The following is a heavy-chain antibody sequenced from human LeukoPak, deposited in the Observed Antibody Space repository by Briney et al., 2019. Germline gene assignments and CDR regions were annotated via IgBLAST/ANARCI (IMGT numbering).Heavy chain of an antibody. V-gene: IGHV3-64D*06. Sequence: GGSLRLSCSASGFTFSSYAMHWVRQAPGKGLEYVSAISSNGGSTYYADSVKGRFTISRDNSKNTLYLQMSSLRAEDTAVYYCVKDRGDFWSGYQYYFDYWGQGTLVTVSP. CDR3: VKDRGDFWSGYQYYFDY. CDR1: GFTFSSYA. CDR2: ISSNGGST. D-gene: IGHD3-3*01. J-gene: IGHJ4*02.